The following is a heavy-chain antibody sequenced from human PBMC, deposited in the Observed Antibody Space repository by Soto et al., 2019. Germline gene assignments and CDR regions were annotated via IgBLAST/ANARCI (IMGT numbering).Heavy chain of an antibody. V-gene: IGHV4-59*08. J-gene: IGHJ4*02. CDR2: IYYSGSN. CDR3: ARSSSAGRLFDY. CDR1: GGSISSYY. Sequence: QVQLQESGPGLVKPSETLSLTCTVSGGSISSYYWSWIRQPPGKGLEWIGYIYYSGSNNYNPSLKIRFTISVDTSKHGFSLKLISVTAADTAVYYCARSSSAGRLFDYWRQGTLVTVSS.